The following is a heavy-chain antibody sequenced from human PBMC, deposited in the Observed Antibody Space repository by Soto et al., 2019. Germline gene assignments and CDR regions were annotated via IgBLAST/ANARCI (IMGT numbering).Heavy chain of an antibody. V-gene: IGHV4-59*01. J-gene: IGHJ4*02. CDR1: GGSFSRYY. CDR3: ARESATGDFDY. CDR2: IYYSGST. D-gene: IGHD3-10*01. Sequence: TXSLTCTSCGGSFSRYYWSCIRQPPGKGLEWIGYIYYSGSTNYNPSLKSRVTISVDTSKNQFSLKLSSATAADTAVYYCARESATGDFDYWGQGTLVTVSS.